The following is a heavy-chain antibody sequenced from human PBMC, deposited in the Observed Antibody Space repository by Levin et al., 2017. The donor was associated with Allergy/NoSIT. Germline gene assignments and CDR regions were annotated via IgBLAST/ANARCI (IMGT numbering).Heavy chain of an antibody. CDR3: ARGYSTSWFYYFDS. D-gene: IGHD6-13*01. J-gene: IGHJ4*02. V-gene: IGHV4-34*01. CDR1: GESFTGYY. CDR2: INHSGST. Sequence: SETLSLTCAVYGESFTGYYWNWIRQPPGKGLEWIGEINHSGSTNYNPSLKSRVTISLDTSKNQFSLKLNSVTAADTAVYYCARGYSTSWFYYFDSWVQGTLVTVSS.